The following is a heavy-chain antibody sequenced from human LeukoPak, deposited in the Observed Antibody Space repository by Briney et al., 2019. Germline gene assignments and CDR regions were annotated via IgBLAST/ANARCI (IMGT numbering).Heavy chain of an antibody. J-gene: IGHJ4*02. CDR1: GYTFTSYG. CDR3: AIGYCSGGSCYTFDY. CDR2: ISAYNGNT. V-gene: IGHV1-18*01. Sequence: ASVKVSCKASGYTFTSYGISWVRQAPGQGLERMGWISAYNGNTNYAQKFQGRVTMTRDTSTSTVYMELSSLRSEDTAVYYCAIGYCSGGSCYTFDYWGQGTLVTVSS. D-gene: IGHD2-15*01.